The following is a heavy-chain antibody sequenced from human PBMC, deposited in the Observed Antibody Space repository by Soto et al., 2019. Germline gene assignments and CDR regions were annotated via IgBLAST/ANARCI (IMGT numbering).Heavy chain of an antibody. Sequence: HPGGSLRLSCAASGFTFRSYAVHWVRQAPGKGLGWVAVISYDGRNKHYADSVKGRFTISRDNSKNTLYLQMNSLRAEDTAVYYCAREENGSWSPFDYWGQGTLVTVSS. V-gene: IGHV3-30*04. D-gene: IGHD6-13*01. CDR1: GFTFRSYA. J-gene: IGHJ4*02. CDR3: AREENGSWSPFDY. CDR2: ISYDGRNK.